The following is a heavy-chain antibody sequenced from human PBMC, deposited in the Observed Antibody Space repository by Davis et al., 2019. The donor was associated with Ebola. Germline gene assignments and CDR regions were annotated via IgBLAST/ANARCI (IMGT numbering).Heavy chain of an antibody. V-gene: IGHV4-34*01. CDR3: ARRGFWSGYGGYFDY. Sequence: SETLSLTCAVYGGSFSGYYWSWILQPPGKGLEWIGEINHSGSTNYNPSLKSRVTISVDTSKNQFSLKLSSVTAADTAVYYCARRGFWSGYGGYFDYWGQGTLVTVSS. D-gene: IGHD3-3*01. CDR1: GGSFSGYY. CDR2: INHSGST. J-gene: IGHJ4*02.